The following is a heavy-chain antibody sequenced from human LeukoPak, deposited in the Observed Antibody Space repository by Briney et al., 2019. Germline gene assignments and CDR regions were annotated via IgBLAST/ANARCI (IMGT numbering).Heavy chain of an antibody. CDR1: GFTCTTYS. J-gene: IGHJ4*02. CDR3: ARDSGSNYLDY. V-gene: IGHV3-48*01. D-gene: IGHD3-10*01. CDR2: ISSSSSTV. Sequence: GGSLRLXCAASGFTCTTYSMNWVRQAPGKGLESVSYISSSSSTVYYADSVKGRFTISRNNAKNSLYLQTNSLRGGDTAVYYCARDSGSNYLDYWSQGTLVTVSS.